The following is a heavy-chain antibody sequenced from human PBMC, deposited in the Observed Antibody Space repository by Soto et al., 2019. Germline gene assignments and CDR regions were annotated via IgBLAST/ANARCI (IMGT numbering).Heavy chain of an antibody. J-gene: IGHJ4*02. CDR1: GFTFSNAW. CDR3: TTVPDYAILALLRDY. Sequence: GGSLRLSCAASGFTFSNAWMNWVRQAPGKGLEWVGRIKSKTDGGTTDYAALVKGRFTISRDDSKNTLYLQMNSLKTEDTAVYYCTTVPDYAILALLRDYWGQGTLVTVSS. CDR2: IKSKTDGGTT. V-gene: IGHV3-15*07. D-gene: IGHD3-9*01.